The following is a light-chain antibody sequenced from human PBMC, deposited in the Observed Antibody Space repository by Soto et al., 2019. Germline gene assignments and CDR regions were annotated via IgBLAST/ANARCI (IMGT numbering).Light chain of an antibody. V-gene: IGKV1-5*03. J-gene: IGKJ1*01. CDR2: KAS. CDR1: QRISNW. Sequence: DIQMTQSPSTLSASIGGRVTITCRASQRISNWLAWYQQKPGKAPNLLIYKASTLESGVPSRFSGSGSGTEFTLTISSLQPDDFATYYCQQYSYYSTFGQGTRVEVK. CDR3: QQYSYYST.